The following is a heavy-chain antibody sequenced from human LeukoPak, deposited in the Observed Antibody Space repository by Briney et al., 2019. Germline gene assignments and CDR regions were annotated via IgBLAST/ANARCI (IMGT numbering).Heavy chain of an antibody. CDR3: AKGAHSSGYYYSNWFDP. CDR1: GFTFSSYW. CDR2: IKQDGSEK. D-gene: IGHD3-22*01. Sequence: GGSLRLSCAASGFTFSSYWMSWVRQAPGKGLEWVANIKQDGSEKYYVDSVKGRFTISRDNSKNTLYLQMNSLRAEDTAVYYCAKGAHSSGYYYSNWFDPWGQGTLVTVSS. V-gene: IGHV3-7*03. J-gene: IGHJ5*02.